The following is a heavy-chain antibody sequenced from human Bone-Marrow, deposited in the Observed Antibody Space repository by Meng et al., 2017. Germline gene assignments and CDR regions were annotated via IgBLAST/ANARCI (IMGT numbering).Heavy chain of an antibody. V-gene: IGHV4-61*02. CDR1: GGSISSGSYY. D-gene: IGHD5/OR15-5a*01. J-gene: IGHJ4*02. CDR3: TRAKGSVQRS. Sequence: SETLSLTCTVSGGSISSGSYYWSWIRQPAGKGLEWIGSIYTSGSTNYNPSLKSRVTISVDTSKNQFSLKLSSVNAADTAVYYCTRAKGSVQRSWGQGTLVTVSS. CDR2: IYTSGST.